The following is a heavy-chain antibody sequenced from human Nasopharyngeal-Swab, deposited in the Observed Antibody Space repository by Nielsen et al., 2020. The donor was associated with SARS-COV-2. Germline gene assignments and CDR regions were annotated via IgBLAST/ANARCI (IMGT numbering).Heavy chain of an antibody. Sequence: ASVKVSCKVSGYTLTELSMHWVRQAPGKGLEWMGGFDPEDGETIYAQKFQGRVTMTEDTSTDTAYMELSSLRSEDTAVYYCATLGGWRSWFDPWGQGTLVTVPS. J-gene: IGHJ5*02. CDR3: ATLGGWRSWFDP. D-gene: IGHD6-19*01. CDR1: GYTLTELS. CDR2: FDPEDGET. V-gene: IGHV1-24*01.